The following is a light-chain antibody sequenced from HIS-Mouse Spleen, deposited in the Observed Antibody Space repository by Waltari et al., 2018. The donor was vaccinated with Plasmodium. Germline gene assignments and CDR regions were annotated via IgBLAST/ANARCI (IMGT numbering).Light chain of an antibody. J-gene: IGKJ2*01. CDR2: GAS. CDR1: QSVSSN. Sequence: EIVMTQSPATLSVSPGARATLSCRASQSVSSNLAWYQQKPGPAPRLLIYGASTRATGIPARFSGSGSGTEFTLTISSMQSEDFAVYYCQQYKNWPYTFGQGTKLEIK. V-gene: IGKV3-15*01. CDR3: QQYKNWPYT.